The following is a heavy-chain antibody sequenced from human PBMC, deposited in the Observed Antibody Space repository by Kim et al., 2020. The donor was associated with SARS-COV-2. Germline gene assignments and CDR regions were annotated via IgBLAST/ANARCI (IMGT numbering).Heavy chain of an antibody. V-gene: IGHV3-74*01. CDR3: AKTGSYRYDN. Sequence: STNYADPVMDRFTISRDNAKNTLYLQMNSLRVEDSAVYYCAKTGSYRYDNWGQGTLVTVSS. D-gene: IGHD3-10*01. J-gene: IGHJ4*02. CDR2: ST.